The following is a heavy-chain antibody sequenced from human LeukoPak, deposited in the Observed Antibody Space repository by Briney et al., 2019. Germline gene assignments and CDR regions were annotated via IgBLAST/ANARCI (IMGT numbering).Heavy chain of an antibody. V-gene: IGHV3-21*01. CDR2: ISPSGNYI. Sequence: PGGSLRLSCAASGFTFSSHSMNWVRQAPGKGLEWVSSISPSGNYIYYADSVEGRFTISRDNAKNSLYLQMNSLRAEDTAVYYCARDRWSEEMDYGADDAFDIWGQGTMVTVSS. J-gene: IGHJ3*02. D-gene: IGHD4-17*01. CDR3: ARDRWSEEMDYGADDAFDI. CDR1: GFTFSSHS.